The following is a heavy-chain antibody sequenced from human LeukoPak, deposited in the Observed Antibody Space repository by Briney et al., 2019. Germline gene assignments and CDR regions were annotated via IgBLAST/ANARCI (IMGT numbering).Heavy chain of an antibody. CDR3: ATAYSGGYYVVLRFDY. J-gene: IGHJ4*02. D-gene: IGHD1-26*01. CDR2: FDPEDVET. CDR1: GYTLTELS. V-gene: IGHV1-24*01. Sequence: ASVKVSRKVSGYTLTELSMHWVRQAPGKGLEWMGGFDPEDVETIYAQNFQGRVTMSEETTTGTAYMELSSMRSEDTAVYYCATAYSGGYYVVLRFDYWGQGTLVTVSS.